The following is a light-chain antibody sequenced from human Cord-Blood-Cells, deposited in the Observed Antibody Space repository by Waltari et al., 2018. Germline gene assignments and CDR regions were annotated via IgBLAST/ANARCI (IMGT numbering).Light chain of an antibody. CDR2: AAS. CDR1: QSVSSY. Sequence: DIQMTQSPSSLSASAGDRVTITCRASQSVSSYLNWYQQEPGKAPKLLIYAASRLQSGVATRFSGSGSGTDFSLSRSSQQPEDFATYYCQQSYSTPPTFGQGTKVEIK. J-gene: IGKJ1*01. V-gene: IGKV1-39*01. CDR3: QQSYSTPPT.